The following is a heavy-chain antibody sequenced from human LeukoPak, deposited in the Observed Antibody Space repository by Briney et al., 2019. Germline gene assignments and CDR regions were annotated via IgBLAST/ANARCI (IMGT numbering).Heavy chain of an antibody. CDR2: IYYSGST. CDR3: ARYIVVVPAAREYYYGMDV. J-gene: IGHJ6*04. CDR1: GGSISSYY. D-gene: IGHD2-2*01. Sequence: SETLSLTCTVSGGSISSYYWSWIRQPPGKGLEWIGYIYYSGSTNYNPSLKSRVTISVDTSKNQFSLKLSSVTAADTAVYYCARYIVVVPAAREYYYGMDVWGKGTTVTVSS. V-gene: IGHV4-59*01.